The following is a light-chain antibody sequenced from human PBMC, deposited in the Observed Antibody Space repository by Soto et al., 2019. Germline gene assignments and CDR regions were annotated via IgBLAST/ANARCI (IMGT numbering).Light chain of an antibody. CDR1: QSISRY. J-gene: IGKJ1*01. Sequence: EIALTQSPATLSLSPGERATLSCRASQSISRYLAWYQQKPGQAPRLLIYDASNRATGIPARFSGSGSGTDFTLTISSLEPEDFAVYYCQQYDSSPRTFGQGTKVDIK. V-gene: IGKV3-11*01. CDR3: QQYDSSPRT. CDR2: DAS.